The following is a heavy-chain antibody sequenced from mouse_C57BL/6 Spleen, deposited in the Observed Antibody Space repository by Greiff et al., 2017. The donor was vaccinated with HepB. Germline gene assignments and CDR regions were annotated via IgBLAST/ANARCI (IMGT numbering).Heavy chain of an antibody. CDR1: GYTFTDYY. Sequence: VQLQQSGPVLVKPGASVKMSCKASGYTFTDYYMNWVKQSHGKSLEWIGVINPYNGGTSYNQKFKGKATLTVDKSSSTAYMELNSLTSEDSAVYYCASNDYDEPLYWYFDVWGTGTTVTVSS. J-gene: IGHJ1*03. V-gene: IGHV1-19*01. D-gene: IGHD2-4*01. CDR2: INPYNGGT. CDR3: ASNDYDEPLYWYFDV.